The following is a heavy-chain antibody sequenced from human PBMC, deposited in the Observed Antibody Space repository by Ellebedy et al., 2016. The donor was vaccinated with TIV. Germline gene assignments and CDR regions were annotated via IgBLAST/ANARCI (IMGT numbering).Heavy chain of an antibody. CDR1: GGSISSSSYY. J-gene: IGHJ4*02. CDR3: ARHSGSGSYYKQTPDY. CDR2: IYYSGST. Sequence: SETLSLTCTVSGGSISSSSYYWGWIRQPPGTGLEWIGSIYYSGSTYYNPSLTSRVTISVDTSKNQFSLKLSSVTAEDTAVYYCARHSGSGSYYKQTPDYWGQGTLVTVSS. D-gene: IGHD3-10*01. V-gene: IGHV4-39*01.